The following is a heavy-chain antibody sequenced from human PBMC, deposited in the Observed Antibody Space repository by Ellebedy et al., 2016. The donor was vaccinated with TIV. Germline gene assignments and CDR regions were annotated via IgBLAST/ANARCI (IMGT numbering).Heavy chain of an antibody. Sequence: GESLKISCAASGFTVTTNYMNWVRQAPGKGLVWVSLIYTNGTTRYADSVKGRFTISRDNAKNTVYLQMNSLRVEDTAVYYCVREGEYNESSRGSGDYWGQGTLVTVSS. V-gene: IGHV3-74*01. CDR3: VREGEYNESSRGSGDY. CDR1: GFTVTTNY. CDR2: IYTNGTT. D-gene: IGHD1-14*01. J-gene: IGHJ4*02.